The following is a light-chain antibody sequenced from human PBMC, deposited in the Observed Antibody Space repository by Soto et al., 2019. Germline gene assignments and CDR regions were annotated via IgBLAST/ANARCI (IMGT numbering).Light chain of an antibody. Sequence: QSVLTQPRSVSGSPGQSVTIPCTGTSSDVGGYNYVSWYQRHAGKDPKLIIYDVSERPSGVPDRFSASKSGNTASLTISGLQAEDEADYYCSSYAGNYVYVFGSGTKVTVL. CDR3: SSYAGNYVYV. J-gene: IGLJ1*01. CDR2: DVS. V-gene: IGLV2-11*01. CDR1: SSDVGGYNY.